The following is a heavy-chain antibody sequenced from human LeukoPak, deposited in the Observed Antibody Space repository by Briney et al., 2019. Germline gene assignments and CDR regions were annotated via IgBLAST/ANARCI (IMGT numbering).Heavy chain of an antibody. V-gene: IGHV4-59*01. Sequence: SETLSLTCTVSGGSISSYYWSWIRQPPGKGLEWIGYNYYSGSTNYNPSLKSRVTISVDTSKNQFSLKLSSVTAADTAVYYCARVVAAARWTPFDYWGQGTLVTVSS. J-gene: IGHJ4*02. CDR1: GGSISSYY. CDR3: ARVVAAARWTPFDY. CDR2: NYYSGST. D-gene: IGHD6-13*01.